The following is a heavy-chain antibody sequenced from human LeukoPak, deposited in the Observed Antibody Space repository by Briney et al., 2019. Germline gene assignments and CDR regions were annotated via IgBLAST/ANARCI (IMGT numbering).Heavy chain of an antibody. CDR3: AKYGDYWGDY. V-gene: IGHV3-23*01. J-gene: IGHJ4*02. CDR2: ISGSGGST. CDR1: GFTFSNYA. Sequence: PGGSLRLSCAASGFTFSNYAMSWVRQAPGKGLQWVSTISGSGGSTYYADSVKGRFTISRDNSKNTLYLQMNSLRAEDTAIYYCAKYGDYWGDYWGRGTLVTVSS. D-gene: IGHD4-17*01.